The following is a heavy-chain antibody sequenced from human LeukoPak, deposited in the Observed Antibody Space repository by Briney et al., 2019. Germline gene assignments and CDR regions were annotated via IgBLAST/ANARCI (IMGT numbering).Heavy chain of an antibody. J-gene: IGHJ4*02. Sequence: GGSLRLSCAASGFTFSSYSMNWVRQAPGKGLEWVSAISGSGGSTYYADSVKGRFTISRDNSKNTLYLQMNSLRAEDTAVYYCAKDGAAAGPADYWGQGTLVTVSS. D-gene: IGHD6-13*01. CDR3: AKDGAAAGPADY. V-gene: IGHV3-23*01. CDR2: ISGSGGST. CDR1: GFTFSSYS.